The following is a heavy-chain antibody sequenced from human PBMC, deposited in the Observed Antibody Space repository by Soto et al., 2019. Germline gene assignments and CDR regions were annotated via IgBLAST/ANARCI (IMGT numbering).Heavy chain of an antibody. Sequence: ASVQVSCKASGYTFTGYYMHWVRQAPGHGLEWMGWINPNRGGTNYAQKFQGWVTMTRDTSISTAYMELSRLRSDDTAVYYCARAGGQWLENYYYYYGMDVWGQGTTVTVSS. V-gene: IGHV1-2*04. D-gene: IGHD6-19*01. CDR3: ARAGGQWLENYYYYYGMDV. J-gene: IGHJ6*02. CDR1: GYTFTGYY. CDR2: INPNRGGT.